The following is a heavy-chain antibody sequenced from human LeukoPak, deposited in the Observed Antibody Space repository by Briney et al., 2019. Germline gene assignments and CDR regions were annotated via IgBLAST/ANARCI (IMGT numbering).Heavy chain of an antibody. V-gene: IGHV4-30-4*01. CDR1: GGSISSGDYY. CDR3: ARGYCSGGSCYSWYFDL. J-gene: IGHJ2*01. Sequence: SQTLSLTCTVSGGSISSGDYYWSWIRQPPGKGLEWIGYIYYSGSTYYNPSLKSRVTIPVDTSKNQFSLKLSSVTAADTAVYYCARGYCSGGSCYSWYFDLWGRGTLVTASS. CDR2: IYYSGST. D-gene: IGHD2-15*01.